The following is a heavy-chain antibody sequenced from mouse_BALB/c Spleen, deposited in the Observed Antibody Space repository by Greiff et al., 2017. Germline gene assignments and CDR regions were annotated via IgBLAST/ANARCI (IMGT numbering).Heavy chain of an antibody. CDR1: GFSLTSYG. Sequence: VQLVESGPGLVQPSQSLSITCTVSGFSLTSYGVHWVRQSPGKGLEWLGVIWSGGSTDYNAAFISRLSISKDNSKSQVFFKMNSLQANDTAIYYCARTLANWDGWFAYWGQGTLVTVSA. CDR3: ARTLANWDGWFAY. V-gene: IGHV2-2*02. CDR2: IWSGGST. J-gene: IGHJ3*01. D-gene: IGHD4-1*01.